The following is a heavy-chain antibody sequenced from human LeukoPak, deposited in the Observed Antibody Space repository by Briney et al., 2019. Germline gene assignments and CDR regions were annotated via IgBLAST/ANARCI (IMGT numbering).Heavy chain of an antibody. CDR1: GFTFSSYA. Sequence: GGSLRLSCAASGFTFSSYAMSWARQAPGKGLEWVSAISGSGGSTYYADSVKGRFTISRDNSKNTLYLQMNSLRAEDTAVYYCAKDEITMVRGAYDYWGQGTLVTVSS. D-gene: IGHD3-10*01. CDR2: ISGSGGST. J-gene: IGHJ4*02. V-gene: IGHV3-23*01. CDR3: AKDEITMVRGAYDY.